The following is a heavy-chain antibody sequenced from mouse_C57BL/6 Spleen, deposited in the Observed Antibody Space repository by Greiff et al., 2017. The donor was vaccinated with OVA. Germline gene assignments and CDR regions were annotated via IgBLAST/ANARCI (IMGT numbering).Heavy chain of an antibody. V-gene: IGHV1-62-2*01. CDR2: FYPGGGSI. D-gene: IGHD2-1*01. CDR3: ARHEGYYGNYQKAWFAY. Sequence: QVQLQQSGAELVKPGASVKLSCKASGYTFTEYTIHWVKQRSGQGLEWIGWFYPGGGSIKYNEKFKDKATFTADKSSSTVYMELSRLTSEDSAVYFCARHEGYYGNYQKAWFAYWGQGTLVTVSA. CDR1: GYTFTEYT. J-gene: IGHJ3*01.